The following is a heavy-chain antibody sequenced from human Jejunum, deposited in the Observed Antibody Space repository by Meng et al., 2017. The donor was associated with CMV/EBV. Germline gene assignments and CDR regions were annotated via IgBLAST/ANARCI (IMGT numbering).Heavy chain of an antibody. CDR3: ARGIVGAV. D-gene: IGHD2-15*01. Sequence: LSLTCGFYGTYFSAYYWSWIRQSPRKGLEWIGEIDHSGNTNYNPSLQNRVFISIDTSKKQISLNLTSVTAADTAVYFCARGIVGAVWSQGTQVTVSS. CDR2: IDHSGNT. CDR1: GTYFSAYY. V-gene: IGHV4-34*01. J-gene: IGHJ1*01.